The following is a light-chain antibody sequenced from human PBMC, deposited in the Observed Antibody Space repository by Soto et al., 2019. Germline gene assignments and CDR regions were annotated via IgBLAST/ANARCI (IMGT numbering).Light chain of an antibody. Sequence: EIVMTQSPATLSVSPGERATLSCRASQSVSSNLAWYQQKAGKAPRLLIYGASTRATGIPARFSGSGSGTEFTLTISSLQSEYFAVYYCQQYNNWPLTFGGGTKVEIK. CDR3: QQYNNWPLT. CDR1: QSVSSN. V-gene: IGKV3-15*01. CDR2: GAS. J-gene: IGKJ4*01.